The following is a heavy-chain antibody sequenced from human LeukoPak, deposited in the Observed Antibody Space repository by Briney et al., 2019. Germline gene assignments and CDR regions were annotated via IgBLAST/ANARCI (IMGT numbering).Heavy chain of an antibody. D-gene: IGHD1-26*01. J-gene: IGHJ4*02. CDR3: ARENSGSYREFDY. V-gene: IGHV4-4*07. Sequence: SETLSLTCTVPAGSISSYNWSWIPQPAGKGLEWIGRIYTSGSTNYNASLKSRVSMSVDTSKNQFSLKLSSVTAADTAVFYCARENSGSYREFDYWGQGTLVTVSS. CDR2: IYTSGST. CDR1: AGSISSYN.